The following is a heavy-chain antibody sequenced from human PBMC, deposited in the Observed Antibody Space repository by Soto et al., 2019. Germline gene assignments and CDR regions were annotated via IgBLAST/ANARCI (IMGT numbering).Heavy chain of an antibody. J-gene: IGHJ4*02. CDR2: IWYDGSNK. CDR1: GFTFSSYG. CDR3: AREGAVDYFDY. D-gene: IGHD6-19*01. Sequence: PGGSLRLSCAASGFTFSSYGMHWVRQAPGKGLEWVAVIWYDGSNKYYADSVKGRFTISRDNSKNTLYLQMNSLRAEDTAVYYCAREGAVDYFDYWGQGTLVTVSS. V-gene: IGHV3-33*01.